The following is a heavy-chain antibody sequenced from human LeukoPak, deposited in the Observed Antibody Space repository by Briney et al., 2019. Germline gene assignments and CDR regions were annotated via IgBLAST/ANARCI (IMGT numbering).Heavy chain of an antibody. D-gene: IGHD4-23*01. V-gene: IGHV4-61*02. CDR3: ARHWFYGGKLNWCDP. J-gene: IGHJ5*02. Sequence: SESLSLTCTVSGGSISSGCDYWSWIRQPAVKGLEWIGRIYTSRSTNNNPSVKSQVTKSQDPSHNQFSLKLSSVTAADRAVSFCARHWFYGGKLNWCDPWGQGTLVTVS. CDR2: IYTSRST. CDR1: GGSISSGCDY.